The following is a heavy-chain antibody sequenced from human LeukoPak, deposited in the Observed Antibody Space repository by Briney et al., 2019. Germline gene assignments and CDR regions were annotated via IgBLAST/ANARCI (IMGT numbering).Heavy chain of an antibody. V-gene: IGHV1-2*02. CDR2: INPNSGGR. J-gene: IGHJ4*02. Sequence: GASVKLSCKASGYIFTGYYIHWVRQAPGQGLEGMGWINPNSGGRHYAQKFQGRVTLTRDTSINTAYMELSRLRSVDTAVYYCAKTYIYYYDSSGYHPFDYWGQGTLVTVSS. CDR3: AKTYIYYYDSSGYHPFDY. D-gene: IGHD3-22*01. CDR1: GYIFTGYY.